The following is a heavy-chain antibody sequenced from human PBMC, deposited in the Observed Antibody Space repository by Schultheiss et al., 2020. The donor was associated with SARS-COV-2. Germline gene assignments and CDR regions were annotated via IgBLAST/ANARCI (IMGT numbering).Heavy chain of an antibody. D-gene: IGHD5-18*01. CDR2: IYYSGRT. CDR1: GGSFSGYY. Sequence: SETLSLTCAVYGGSFSGYYWSWIRQPPGKGLEWIGYIYYSGRTTYNPSVKSRVTISVDTSKNRISLKVNSMTAADTAVYYCARSLGYRSAEYFQHWGQGTLVTVSS. V-gene: IGHV4-59*01. CDR3: ARSLGYRSAEYFQH. J-gene: IGHJ1*01.